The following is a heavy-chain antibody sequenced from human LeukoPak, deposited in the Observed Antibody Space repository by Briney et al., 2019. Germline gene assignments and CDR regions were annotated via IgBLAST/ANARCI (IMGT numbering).Heavy chain of an antibody. V-gene: IGHV4-59*12. J-gene: IGHJ4*02. Sequence: SETLSLTCTVSGGTISSYYWSWIRQPPGKGLEWIGYIYYSGSTNYNPHLKSRVTISVDTSKSQFSLKLSSVTAADTAVYYCARVVEYCSGGSCYGPDYWGQGTLVTVSS. CDR1: GGTISSYY. D-gene: IGHD2-15*01. CDR3: ARVVEYCSGGSCYGPDY. CDR2: IYYSGST.